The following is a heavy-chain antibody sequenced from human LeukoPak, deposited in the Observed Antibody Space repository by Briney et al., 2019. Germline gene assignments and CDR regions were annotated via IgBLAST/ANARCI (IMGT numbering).Heavy chain of an antibody. D-gene: IGHD6-19*01. CDR1: GFTFSSYA. Sequence: GGSLRLSCAASGFTFSSYAMSWVRQAPGKGLEWVSAISGSGGSTYYADSVEGRFTISRDNSKNTLYLQMNSLRAEDTAVYYCAREYYIAVAGDYYFDYWGQGTLVTVSS. CDR2: ISGSGGST. CDR3: AREYYIAVAGDYYFDY. J-gene: IGHJ4*02. V-gene: IGHV3-23*01.